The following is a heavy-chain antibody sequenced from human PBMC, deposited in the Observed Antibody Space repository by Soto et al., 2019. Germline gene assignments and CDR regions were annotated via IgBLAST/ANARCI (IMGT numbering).Heavy chain of an antibody. D-gene: IGHD5-18*01. V-gene: IGHV1-24*01. CDR1: GYTLTELS. CDR2: FDPEDGET. Sequence: GASVKVSCKVSGYTLTELSMHWVRQAPGKGLEWMGGFDPEDGETIYAQKFQGRVTMTEDTSTDTAYMELSSLRSEDTAVYYCATPRYSYGYDLWFYFDYWGQGTLVTVSS. J-gene: IGHJ4*02. CDR3: ATPRYSYGYDLWFYFDY.